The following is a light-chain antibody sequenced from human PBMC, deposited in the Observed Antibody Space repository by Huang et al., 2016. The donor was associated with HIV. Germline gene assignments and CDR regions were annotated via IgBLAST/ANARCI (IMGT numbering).Light chain of an antibody. V-gene: IGKV3-15*01. CDR3: QQYNNWPPWT. J-gene: IGKJ1*01. CDR2: GAS. Sequence: EIVMTQSPGTLSVSPGERATLPCRASQSLSDSLAWYQQKPGQAPRLLIYGASTRATGIPSRFSGSGSGTDYTLTISSLQSEDFAIYYCQQYNNWPPWTFGQGTKVDIK. CDR1: QSLSDS.